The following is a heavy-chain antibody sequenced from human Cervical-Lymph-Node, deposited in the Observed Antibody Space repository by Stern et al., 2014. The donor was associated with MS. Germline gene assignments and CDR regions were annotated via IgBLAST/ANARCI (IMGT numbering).Heavy chain of an antibody. CDR2: IWDDGSNK. CDR1: GFTFSSYG. J-gene: IGHJ6*02. Sequence: QMQLVQSGGGVVQPGRSLRLSCAASGFTFSSYGMHWVRQAPGKGLAWVAVIWDDGSNKYYADSVKGRFTISRDNSKNTLYLQMNSLRAEDTAVYYCARSPSIEGRSSWSYAYGMDVWGQGTTVTVSS. D-gene: IGHD6-13*01. V-gene: IGHV3-33*01. CDR3: ARSPSIEGRSSWSYAYGMDV.